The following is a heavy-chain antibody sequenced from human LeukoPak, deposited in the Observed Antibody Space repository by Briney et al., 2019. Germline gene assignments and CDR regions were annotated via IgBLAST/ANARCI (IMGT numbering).Heavy chain of an antibody. CDR1: GHSLSSGYY. V-gene: IGHV4-38-2*02. CDR2: IYYTGST. J-gene: IGHJ4*02. D-gene: IGHD3-16*02. Sequence: SETLSLTCTVSGHSLSSGYYWSWIRQPPGKGLEWIGCIYYTGSTSYNPSLESRVTISVDSSKTQFFLKLNSLTAADTAVYYCARRSDYVWGNFRYVAAFDSWGQGTLVTVSS. CDR3: ARRSDYVWGNFRYVAAFDS.